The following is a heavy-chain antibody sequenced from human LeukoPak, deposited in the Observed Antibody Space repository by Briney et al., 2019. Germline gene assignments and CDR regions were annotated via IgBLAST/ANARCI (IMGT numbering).Heavy chain of an antibody. D-gene: IGHD6-13*01. J-gene: IGHJ3*02. V-gene: IGHV4-39*01. CDR3: ARLTPHSSSWGFGAFDI. CDR2: IYYSGST. Sequence: SETLSLTCTVSGGSISSSSYYWGWIRQPPGKGLEWIGSIYYSGSTYYNPSLKSRVTISVDTSKNQFSLKLSSVTAADTAVYYCARLTPHSSSWGFGAFDIWGQGTMVTVSS. CDR1: GGSISSSSYY.